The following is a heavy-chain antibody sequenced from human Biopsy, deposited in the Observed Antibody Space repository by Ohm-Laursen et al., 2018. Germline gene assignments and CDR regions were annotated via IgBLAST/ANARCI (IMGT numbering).Heavy chain of an antibody. CDR1: GDSISNYY. CDR3: ARDRGYYSDRTVPGYFDL. CDR2: VYYTGST. V-gene: IGHV4-59*01. J-gene: IGHJ2*01. D-gene: IGHD3-22*01. Sequence: SDTLSLTRTVSGDSISNYYWSWIRQPPGKGLEWIGYVYYTGSTDYNPSLQSRVTISVDTSKNHFSLRLRSVTPADTAIYYCARDRGYYSDRTVPGYFDLWGRGTLVTVSS.